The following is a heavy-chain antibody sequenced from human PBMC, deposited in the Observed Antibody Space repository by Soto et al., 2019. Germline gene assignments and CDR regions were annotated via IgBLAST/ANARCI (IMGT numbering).Heavy chain of an antibody. J-gene: IGHJ6*03. CDR2: IYYSGST. CDR1: GGFISSSSYY. V-gene: IGHV4-39*01. Sequence: SETLSLTCTVSGGFISSSSYYWGWIRQPPGKGLEWIGSIYYSGSTYYNPSLKSRVTISVDTSKNQFSLKLSSVTAADTAVYYCAGMSAAAASAGYYMDVWGKGTTVTVSS. CDR3: AGMSAAAASAGYYMDV. D-gene: IGHD6-13*01.